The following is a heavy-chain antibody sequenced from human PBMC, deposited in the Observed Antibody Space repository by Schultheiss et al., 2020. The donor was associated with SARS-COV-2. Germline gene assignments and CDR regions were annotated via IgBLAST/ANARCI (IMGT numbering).Heavy chain of an antibody. CDR1: GFTFSSYA. D-gene: IGHD3-10*01. V-gene: IGHV3-23*01. CDR3: ARVAMVRGGVAPYYFDY. CDR2: ISGSGGST. J-gene: IGHJ4*02. Sequence: GGSLRLSCAASGFTFSSYAMSWVRQAPGKGLEWVSAISGSGGSTYYADSVKGRFTISRDNSKNTLYLQMNSLRAEDTAVYYCARVAMVRGGVAPYYFDYWGQGTLVTVSS.